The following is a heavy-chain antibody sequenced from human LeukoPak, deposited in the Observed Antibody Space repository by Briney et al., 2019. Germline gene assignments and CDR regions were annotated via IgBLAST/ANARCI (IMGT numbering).Heavy chain of an antibody. J-gene: IGHJ4*02. CDR2: INHSGST. D-gene: IGHD3-3*01. V-gene: IGHV4-34*01. Sequence: SETLSLTCAVYGGSFSGYYWSWIRQPPGKGLEWIGEINHSGSTNYNPSLKSRVTISVDTSKNQFSLKLSSVTAADTAVYYCARGRRFSDFWGGYYFDYWGQGTLVTVSS. CDR3: ARGRRFSDFWGGYYFDY. CDR1: GGSFSGYY.